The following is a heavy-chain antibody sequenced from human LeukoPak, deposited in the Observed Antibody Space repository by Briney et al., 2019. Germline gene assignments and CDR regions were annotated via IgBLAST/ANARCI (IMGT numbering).Heavy chain of an antibody. CDR1: GGSISSGGYY. J-gene: IGHJ4*02. V-gene: IGHV4-31*03. D-gene: IGHD3-16*01. Sequence: SQTLSLTCTVSGGSISSGGYYWSWIRQHPGKGLEWIGYIYYSGSTYYNPSLKSRVTISVDTSKNQFSLKLSSVTAADTAVYYCARGGSPSVFFDYWGQGTLVTVSS. CDR2: IYYSGST. CDR3: ARGGSPSVFFDY.